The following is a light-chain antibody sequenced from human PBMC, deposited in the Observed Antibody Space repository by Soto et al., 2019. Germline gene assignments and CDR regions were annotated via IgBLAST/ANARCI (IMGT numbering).Light chain of an antibody. J-gene: IGLJ1*01. Sequence: QSALTQPASVSGSPGQSITISCTGTSSDVGGYNYVSWYQHHPGKAPKLMIFDVSNRPSGVSNRFSGSKSGNTASLXISGLQPEDEADYYCSSYTTSNTRQIVFGTGTKLTVL. V-gene: IGLV2-14*03. CDR2: DVS. CDR3: SSYTTSNTRQIV. CDR1: SSDVGGYNY.